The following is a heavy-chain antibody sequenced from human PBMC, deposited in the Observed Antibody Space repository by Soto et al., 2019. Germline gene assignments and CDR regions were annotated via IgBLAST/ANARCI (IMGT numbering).Heavy chain of an antibody. CDR3: AQARSEGATSWNVY. CDR2: IGGTGVAK. V-gene: IGHV3-23*01. CDR1: GFTFSSSA. D-gene: IGHD1-26*01. Sequence: GGSLRLSCVASGFTFSSSAMNWVRQAPGKGLEWVSTIGGTGVAKYYADSVKGRFTISRDNSNNTVFLQMNSLRAEDAAVYSCAQARSEGATSWNVYSGKGTLVTGST. J-gene: IGHJ4*02.